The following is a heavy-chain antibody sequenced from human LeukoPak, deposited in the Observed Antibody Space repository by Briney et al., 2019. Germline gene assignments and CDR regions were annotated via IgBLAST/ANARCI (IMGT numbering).Heavy chain of an antibody. CDR1: GFTFTRYA. D-gene: IGHD2-21*02. Sequence: GGSLRLSCAASGFTFTRYAIHWVRQPSGEGPECVAVISFDGSKIYYADSVKGRFTISRDDSKNTAYLQMNSLRLEDTAMYYCVKRGGGDHGLDVWGQGTTVTVSS. CDR3: VKRGGGDHGLDV. CDR2: ISFDGSKI. J-gene: IGHJ6*02. V-gene: IGHV3-30*18.